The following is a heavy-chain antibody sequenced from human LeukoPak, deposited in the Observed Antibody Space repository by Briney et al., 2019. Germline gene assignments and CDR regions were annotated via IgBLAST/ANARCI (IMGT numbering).Heavy chain of an antibody. J-gene: IGHJ6*03. V-gene: IGHV3-7*03. Sequence: GGSLRLSCAASGFTFSSYWMSWVRQAPGKGLGWVANIKQDGSEKYYVDSVKGRFTISRDNAKNSLYLQMNSLRAEDTAVYYCARALLGYYYYYMDVWGKGTTVTISS. CDR3: ARALLGYYYYYMDV. CDR2: IKQDGSEK. D-gene: IGHD7-27*01. CDR1: GFTFSSYW.